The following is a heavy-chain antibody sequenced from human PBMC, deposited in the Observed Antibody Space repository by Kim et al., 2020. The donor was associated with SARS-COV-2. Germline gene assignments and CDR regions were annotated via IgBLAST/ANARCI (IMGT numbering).Heavy chain of an antibody. D-gene: IGHD3-22*01. V-gene: IGHV3-23*01. CDR1: GFTFSSYA. J-gene: IGHJ2*01. CDR3: AKGGYYYDSSGYYSDWYFDL. Sequence: GGSLRLSCAASGFTFSSYAMSWVRQAPGKGLEWVSAISGSGGSTYYADSVKGRFTISRDNSKNTLYLQMNSLRAEDTAVYYCAKGGYYYDSSGYYSDWYFDLWGRGTLVTVSS. CDR2: ISGSGGST.